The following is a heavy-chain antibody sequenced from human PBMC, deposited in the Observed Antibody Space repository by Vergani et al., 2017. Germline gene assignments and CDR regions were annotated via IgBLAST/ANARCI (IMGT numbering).Heavy chain of an antibody. J-gene: IGHJ4*02. V-gene: IGHV3-30*18. CDR2: ISYDGDTT. CDR1: GFRFSDYS. Sequence: HVQMVESGGGVVQPGRSLRLSCAVSGFRFSDYSMHWVRQAPGRGLGWVALISYDGDTTYYEDSVKGRFTISRDNSKNTLFLQMHSLRVEDTALYYCAKFPLNITTPDRCDFWGQGSLVTVSS. D-gene: IGHD1-1*01. CDR3: AKFPLNITTPDRCDF.